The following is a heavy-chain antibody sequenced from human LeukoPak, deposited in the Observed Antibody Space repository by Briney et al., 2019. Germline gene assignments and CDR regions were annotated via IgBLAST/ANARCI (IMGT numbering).Heavy chain of an antibody. CDR1: GFTFGDYA. D-gene: IGHD2-15*01. J-gene: IGHJ6*02. CDR3: TRAGVVAAIYYGMDV. CDR2: IRSKAYGGTT. V-gene: IGHV3-49*03. Sequence: GGSLRLSCTASGFTFGDYAMSWYRQAPGKGLEWVGFIRSKAYGGTTEYAASVKGRFTISRDDSKSIAYLQMNSLKAEDTAVYYCTRAGVVAAIYYGMDVWGQGTTVTVSS.